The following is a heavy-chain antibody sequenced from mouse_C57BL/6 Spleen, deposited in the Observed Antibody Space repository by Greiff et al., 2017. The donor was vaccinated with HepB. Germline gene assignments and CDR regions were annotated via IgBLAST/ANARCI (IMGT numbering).Heavy chain of an antibody. CDR2: IDPSDSYT. CDR3: AIGYYVPPWFAY. Sequence: VQLQQPGAELVMPGASVKLSCNASGYTFTSYWMHWVKQRPGQGLEWIGEIDPSDSYTNYNQKFKGKSTLTVDKSSSTAYMQLSSLTSEDSAVYYCAIGYYVPPWFAYWGQGTLVTVSA. CDR1: GYTFTSYW. J-gene: IGHJ3*01. V-gene: IGHV1-69*01. D-gene: IGHD2-3*01.